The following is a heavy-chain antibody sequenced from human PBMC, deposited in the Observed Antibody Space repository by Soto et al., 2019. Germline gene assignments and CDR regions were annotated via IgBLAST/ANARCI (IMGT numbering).Heavy chain of an antibody. CDR1: GSRFSNYV. CDR3: AREGRGKKAGYNGLVSLGY. D-gene: IGHD2-2*02. V-gene: IGHV1-69*06. J-gene: IGHJ4*02. Sequence: QVQLVQSGAEVKTPGSSLKVSCKVSGSRFSNYVISWVRQAHGHGLEWLVRIITIFNYTKYAQSFQGRVTITADKSTSTAYLELSSLRSDDTAVYYCAREGRGKKAGYNGLVSLGYWGQGTLVTVSS. CDR2: IITIFNYT.